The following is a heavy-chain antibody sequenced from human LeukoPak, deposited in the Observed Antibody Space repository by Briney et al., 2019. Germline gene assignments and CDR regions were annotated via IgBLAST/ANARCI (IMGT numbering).Heavy chain of an antibody. V-gene: IGHV3-23*01. CDR2: ISGSGGST. CDR1: GFTFSSYA. CDR3: AKDPLYCSSTSCPRGYFQH. Sequence: GGPLRLSCAASGFTFSSYAMSWVRQAPGKGLEWVSAISGSGGSTYYADSVKGRFTISRDNSKNTLYLQMNSLRAEDTAVYYCAKDPLYCSSTSCPRGYFQHWGQGTLVTVSS. J-gene: IGHJ1*01. D-gene: IGHD2-2*01.